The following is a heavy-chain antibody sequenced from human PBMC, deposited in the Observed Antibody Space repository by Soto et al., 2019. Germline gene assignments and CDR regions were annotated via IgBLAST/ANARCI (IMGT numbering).Heavy chain of an antibody. CDR2: ISSSSSYI. Sequence: EVQLVESGGGLVQPGGSLRLSCVASGFTFSTYTMNWVRQTPGRGLEWVSSISSSSSYIYYADSVKGRFTISRDNAKNSLYLQMNSLRAEDTAVYYCASSITIFGVPFDYWGQGSLVTVSS. J-gene: IGHJ4*02. V-gene: IGHV3-21*01. CDR1: GFTFSTYT. D-gene: IGHD3-3*01. CDR3: ASSITIFGVPFDY.